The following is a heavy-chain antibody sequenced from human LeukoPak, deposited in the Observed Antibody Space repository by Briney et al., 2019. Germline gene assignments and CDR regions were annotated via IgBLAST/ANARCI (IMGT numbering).Heavy chain of an antibody. V-gene: IGHV3-7*01. J-gene: IGHJ4*02. Sequence: PGGSLRLSCAASGFTFSSYWMSWVRQAPGKGLEWVANIKQDGSERYYVDSVKGRFTISRDNAKNSLYLQMNSLRAEDTAVYYCARQPGYCSSTSCSFHSGYYFDYWGQGTLVTVSS. CDR2: IKQDGSER. CDR3: ARQPGYCSSTSCSFHSGYYFDY. CDR1: GFTFSSYW. D-gene: IGHD2-2*01.